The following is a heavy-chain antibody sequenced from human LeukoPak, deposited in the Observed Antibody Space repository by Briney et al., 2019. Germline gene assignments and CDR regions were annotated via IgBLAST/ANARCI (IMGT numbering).Heavy chain of an antibody. D-gene: IGHD5-18*01. CDR1: GGSISSYY. V-gene: IGHV4-59*01. CDR3: ARGYSYGRYYFDY. J-gene: IGHJ4*02. CDR2: IYYSGST. Sequence: SETLSLTCTVSGGSISSYYWNWIRQPPGKGLEWIGYIYYSGSTNYNPSLKSRVTISVDTSKNQFSLKLSSVTAADTAVYYCARGYSYGRYYFDYWGQGTLVTVSS.